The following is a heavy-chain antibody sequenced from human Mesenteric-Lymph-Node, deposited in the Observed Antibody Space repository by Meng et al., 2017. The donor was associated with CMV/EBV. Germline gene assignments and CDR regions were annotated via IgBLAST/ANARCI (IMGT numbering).Heavy chain of an antibody. CDR1: GGSVSSGSDY. Sequence: SETLSLTCTVSGGSVSSGSDYWSWIRQPPGKGLEWIGYVFYTGSTNYDPSLKSRVTISVDTSKNQFSLKVTSVTAADTAVYYCASFTTVTPMYTFNIWGQGTMVTVSS. CDR2: VFYTGST. D-gene: IGHD4-11*01. CDR3: ASFTTVTPMYTFNI. J-gene: IGHJ3*02. V-gene: IGHV4-61*01.